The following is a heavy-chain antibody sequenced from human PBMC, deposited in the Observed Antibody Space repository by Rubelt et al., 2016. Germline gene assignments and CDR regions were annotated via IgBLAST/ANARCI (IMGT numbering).Heavy chain of an antibody. J-gene: IGHJ4*02. CDR1: GGSISSSGYY. V-gene: IGHV4-39*07. D-gene: IGHD6-13*01. Sequence: QVQLQESGPGLVKPSETLSLTCTVSGGSISSSGYYWGWFRKPPGKGLEWIGDIYYRGSTYYNPSLKMRVTISVDTSKNQFSLKLNSVAAADTAVYFCARGWGSRWYYFDYWGQGILVTVSS. CDR2: IYYRGST. CDR3: ARGWGSRWYYFDY.